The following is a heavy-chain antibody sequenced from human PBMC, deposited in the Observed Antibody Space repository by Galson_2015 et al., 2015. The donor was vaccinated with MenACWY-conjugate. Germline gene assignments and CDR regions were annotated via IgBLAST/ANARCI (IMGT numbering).Heavy chain of an antibody. V-gene: IGHV2-70*04. D-gene: IGHD6-13*01. Sequence: PALVKPTQTLTLTCTFSGFSLSTSGMRVSWIRQPPGKALEWLARIDWDDDKFYSTSLKTRLTISKDTSKNQVVLTMANMDPVDTATYYCARILGDFGSSWYDYWGQGTLVTVSS. CDR1: GFSLSTSGMR. CDR3: ARILGDFGSSWYDY. J-gene: IGHJ4*02. CDR2: IDWDDDK.